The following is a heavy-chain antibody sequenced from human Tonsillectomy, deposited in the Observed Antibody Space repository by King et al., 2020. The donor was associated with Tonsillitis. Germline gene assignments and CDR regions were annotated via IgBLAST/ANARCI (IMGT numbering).Heavy chain of an antibody. CDR2: ISSDGNTE. Sequence: VQLVESGGGVVQPGRSLRLSCSASGFTFGDYGFHWVRQAPGQGLEWVASISSDGNTEYYADSVKGRFTMSRDISKNTLYVQMISLRVGDTAVYYCVRETNTGWEYYAPSFHSWGQGTLVTVSS. CDR1: GFTFGDYG. CDR3: VRETNTGWEYYAPSFHS. D-gene: IGHD2/OR15-2a*01. J-gene: IGHJ1*01. V-gene: IGHV3-30*04.